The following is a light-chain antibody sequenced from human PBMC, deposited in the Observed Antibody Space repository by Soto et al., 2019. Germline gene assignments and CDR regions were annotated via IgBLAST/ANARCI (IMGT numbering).Light chain of an antibody. CDR2: KVS. J-gene: IGKJ2*01. V-gene: IGKV2-30*02. CDR3: MQGTHWPYT. CDR1: QSLVHSDGNTH. Sequence: DVVMTQSQLSLPVTLGQPASISCRSTQSLVHSDGNTHLNWFQQRPGQSPRRLICKVSNRESGVPDRFSGSASGTDFTLKISRVEAEDVGVYYCMQGTHWPYTFGQGTKLEIK.